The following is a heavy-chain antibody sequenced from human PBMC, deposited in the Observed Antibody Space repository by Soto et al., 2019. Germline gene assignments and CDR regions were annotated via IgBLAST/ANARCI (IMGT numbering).Heavy chain of an antibody. J-gene: IGHJ4*02. Sequence: PXVSLRLSCVGSGFTFSSYEMNWVRQAPGKGLEWVSNIRSSGRSINYADSVKGRFTISRDNAKNSLYLQMNSLRAEDTAVYYCTRVRDSNDYWGQGTLVTVSS. CDR2: IRSSGRSI. CDR3: TRVRDSNDY. D-gene: IGHD3-22*01. CDR1: GFTFSSYE. V-gene: IGHV3-48*03.